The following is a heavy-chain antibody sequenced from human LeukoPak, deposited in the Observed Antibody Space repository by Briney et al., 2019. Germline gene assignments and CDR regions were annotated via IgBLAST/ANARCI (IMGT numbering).Heavy chain of an antibody. CDR2: LYSGGAI. Sequence: GGSLRLSCAVSGFTVSSSFMSWVRQAPGRGLEWVSVLYSGGAIHSTDSVKDRFTISRDNSKNTLYLQMNSLRVEDTAIYYCARVGNASPFDCWGQGTMVTVSS. D-gene: IGHD2-2*01. V-gene: IGHV3-53*01. CDR3: ARVGNASPFDC. J-gene: IGHJ4*02. CDR1: GFTVSSSF.